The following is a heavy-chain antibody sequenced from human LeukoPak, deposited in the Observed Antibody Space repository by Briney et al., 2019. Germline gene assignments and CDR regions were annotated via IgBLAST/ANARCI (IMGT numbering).Heavy chain of an antibody. Sequence: VSVKVSCKVSGYTLTELSMHWVRQAPGKGLEWMGGFDPEDGETIYAQKFQGRVTMTEDTSTDTAYMKLSSLRSEDTAVYYCATSYDFWSRTPYYFDYWGQGTLVTVSS. V-gene: IGHV1-24*01. D-gene: IGHD3-3*01. CDR3: ATSYDFWSRTPYYFDY. CDR2: FDPEDGET. CDR1: GYTLTELS. J-gene: IGHJ4*02.